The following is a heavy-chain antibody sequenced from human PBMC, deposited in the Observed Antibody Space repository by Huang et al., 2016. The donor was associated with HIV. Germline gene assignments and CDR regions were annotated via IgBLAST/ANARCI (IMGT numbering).Heavy chain of an antibody. CDR1: GYTFASHN. CDR2: VNTNSGNP. D-gene: IGHD2-21*02. CDR3: AGSDSDGFDI. Sequence: QVQLVQSGSELKKPGASVKVSCKASGYTFASHNLNWVRQAPGQGLQWMGGVNTNSGNPMYAQGFTGRFVFSLDTSVRTAYLQISSLKAEDTAVYYCAGSDSDGFDIWGQGTLVTVSS. V-gene: IGHV7-4-1*02. J-gene: IGHJ3*02.